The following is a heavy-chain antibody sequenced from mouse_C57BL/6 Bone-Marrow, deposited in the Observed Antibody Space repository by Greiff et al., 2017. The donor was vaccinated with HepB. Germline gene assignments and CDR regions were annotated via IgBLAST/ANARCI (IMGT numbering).Heavy chain of an antibody. V-gene: IGHV1-55*01. CDR2: IYPGSGST. CDR1: GYTFTSYW. J-gene: IGHJ2*01. Sequence: VQLQQPGAELVKPGASVKMSCKASGYTFTSYWITWVKQRPGQGLEWIGDIYPGSGSTNYNEKFKSKATLTVDTSSSTAYMQLSSLTSEDSAVYYCARDGYYLSPYLDYWGQGTTLTVSS. CDR3: ARDGYYLSPYLDY. D-gene: IGHD2-3*01.